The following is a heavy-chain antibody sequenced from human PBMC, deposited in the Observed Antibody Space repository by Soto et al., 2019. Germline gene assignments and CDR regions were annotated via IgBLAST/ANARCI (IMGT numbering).Heavy chain of an antibody. CDR2: IKEDGSEK. CDR3: AAGTSVTTSDY. V-gene: IGHV3-7*03. D-gene: IGHD4-17*01. Sequence: AWGSLRLSCAASGFTFKNYWMGWVRQAPGKGLEWVANIKEDGSEKYYVDSVRGRFTISRDNAKNSLYLQMNSLRIEDTAIYYGAAGTSVTTSDYWGQGTRVAVSS. CDR1: GFTFKNYW. J-gene: IGHJ4*02.